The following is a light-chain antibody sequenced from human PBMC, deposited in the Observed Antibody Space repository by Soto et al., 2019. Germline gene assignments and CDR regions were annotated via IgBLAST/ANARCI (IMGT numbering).Light chain of an antibody. V-gene: IGKV3-20*01. CDR2: GAS. CDR1: QSITNNY. J-gene: IGKJ4*01. Sequence: EIVLTQSPGTLSFSPGERATLSRRASQSITNNYLAWYQQKPGRAHRLLIYGASTRATGIPDRFSGSGSGTDFTLTISRLEPEDFAMYYCQQYGYLVTFGGGTKVDIK. CDR3: QQYGYLVT.